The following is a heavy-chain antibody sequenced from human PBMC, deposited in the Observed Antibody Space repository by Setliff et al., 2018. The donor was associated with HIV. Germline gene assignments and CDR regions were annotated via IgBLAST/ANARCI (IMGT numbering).Heavy chain of an antibody. V-gene: IGHV5-51*01. CDR3: ARPLGRSSSQGWFDP. D-gene: IGHD6-6*01. CDR2: IYPGDSDT. Sequence: GESLKISCQASGYSFTKFWIGWVRQMPGKGLEWMGIIYPGDSDTKYSPSFQGQVTISADKSITTAYLQWSSLKASDTAMYYCARPLGRSSSQGWFDPWGQGTLVTVSS. CDR1: GYSFTKFW. J-gene: IGHJ5*02.